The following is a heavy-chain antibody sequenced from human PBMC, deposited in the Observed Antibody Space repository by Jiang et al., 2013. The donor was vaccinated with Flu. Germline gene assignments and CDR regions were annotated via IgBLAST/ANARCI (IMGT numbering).Heavy chain of an antibody. Sequence: TFASHSINWVRQAPGQGLEWLGYISVYNGKTQYAESVQGRVTMTTDTSTSTAYMELRSLTSDDTAMYYCARSYDFWRGNLDYWGQGSLVTVSS. V-gene: IGHV1-18*01. CDR1: TFASHS. CDR3: ARSYDFWRGNLDY. CDR2: ISVYNGKT. D-gene: IGHD3-3*01. J-gene: IGHJ4*02.